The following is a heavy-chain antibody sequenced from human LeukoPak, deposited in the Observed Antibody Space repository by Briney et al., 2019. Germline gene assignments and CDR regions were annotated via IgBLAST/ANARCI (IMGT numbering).Heavy chain of an antibody. CDR1: GGSISSYY. J-gene: IGHJ6*03. D-gene: IGHD5-18*01. CDR2: IYYSGST. V-gene: IGHV4-59*01. CDR3: ARVVYSYGYYYYMDV. Sequence: NPSETLSLTCTVSGGSISSYYWSWLRQPPGKGLEWVGYIYYSGSTNYNPSLKSRVTISVDTSKNQFSLKLSSVTAADTAVYYCARVVYSYGYYYYMDVWGKGTTVTVSS.